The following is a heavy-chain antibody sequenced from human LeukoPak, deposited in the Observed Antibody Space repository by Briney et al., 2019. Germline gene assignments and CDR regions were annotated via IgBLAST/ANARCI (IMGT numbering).Heavy chain of an antibody. D-gene: IGHD5-18*01. Sequence: GSLRLSCAASGFTFSSYAMSWVRQAPGKGLEWVSAISGSGGSTYYADSVKGRFTISRGNSKNTLYLQMNSLRTEDTAVYYCAKDEGYSYGEPFDYWGQGTLVTVSS. CDR2: ISGSGGST. V-gene: IGHV3-23*01. CDR1: GFTFSSYA. CDR3: AKDEGYSYGEPFDY. J-gene: IGHJ4*02.